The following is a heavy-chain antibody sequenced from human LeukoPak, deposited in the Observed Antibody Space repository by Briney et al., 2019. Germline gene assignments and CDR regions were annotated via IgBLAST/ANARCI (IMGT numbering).Heavy chain of an antibody. V-gene: IGHV4-39*01. CDR2: IYYSGST. CDR3: ARHGYGSLPPLDY. CDR1: GGSISSSSYY. D-gene: IGHD5-18*01. Sequence: SETLSLTRTVSGGSISSSSYYWGWIRQPPGKGLEWIGSIYYSGSTYYNPSLKSRVTISVDTSKNQFSLKLSSVTAADTAVYYCARHGYGSLPPLDYWGQGTLVTVSS. J-gene: IGHJ4*02.